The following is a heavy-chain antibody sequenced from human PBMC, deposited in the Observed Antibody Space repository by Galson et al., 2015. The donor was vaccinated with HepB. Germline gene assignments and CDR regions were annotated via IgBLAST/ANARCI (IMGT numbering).Heavy chain of an antibody. D-gene: IGHD4-17*01. CDR1: GFTFSNAW. V-gene: IGHV3-15*01. CDR2: IKSKTDGGTT. J-gene: IGHJ4*02. Sequence: LRLSCAASGFTFSNAWMSWVRQAPGKGLEWVGRIKSKTDGGTTDYAAPVKGRFTISRDDSKNTLYLQMNSLKTEDTAVYYCTTGDDYGDYNYDYWGQGTLVTVSS. CDR3: TTGDDYGDYNYDY.